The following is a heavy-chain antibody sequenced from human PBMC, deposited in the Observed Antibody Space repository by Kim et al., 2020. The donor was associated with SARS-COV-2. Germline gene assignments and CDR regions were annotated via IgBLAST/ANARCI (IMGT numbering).Heavy chain of an antibody. Sequence: ADSVMGLFTISRDNSKNSLYLQMNSLRTEDTALYYCACLTIIGPSNAFDIWGQGTMVTVSS. CDR3: ACLTIIGPSNAFDI. D-gene: IGHD3-22*01. V-gene: IGHV3-43*01. J-gene: IGHJ3*02.